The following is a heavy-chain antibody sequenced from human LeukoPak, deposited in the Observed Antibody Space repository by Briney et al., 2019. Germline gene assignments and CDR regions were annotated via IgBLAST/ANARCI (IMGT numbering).Heavy chain of an antibody. CDR2: INWNGGGT. J-gene: IGHJ4*02. D-gene: IGHD3-16*02. V-gene: IGHV3-20*04. CDR1: GFTFDDYG. CDR3: ARDRVIYRYLDY. Sequence: GGSLRLSCAASGFTFDDYGMSWVRQAPGKGLEWVSGINWNGGGTGYADSVKGRFTISRDNAKNSLYLQMNSLRAEDTALYYCARDRVIYRYLDYWGQGTLVTVSS.